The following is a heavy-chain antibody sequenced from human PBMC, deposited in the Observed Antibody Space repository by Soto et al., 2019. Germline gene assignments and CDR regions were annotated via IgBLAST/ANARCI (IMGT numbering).Heavy chain of an antibody. D-gene: IGHD5-18*01. CDR2: IIPIFGTA. CDR1: GGTFSSYA. CDR3: ASKGVVSYGPPYYFDY. J-gene: IGHJ4*02. V-gene: IGHV1-69*13. Sequence: EASVKVSCKASGGTFSSYAISWVRQAPGQGLEWMGGIIPIFGTANYAQKFQGRVTITADESTSTAYMELSSLRSEDTAVYYCASKGVVSYGPPYYFDYWGQGTLVTVSS.